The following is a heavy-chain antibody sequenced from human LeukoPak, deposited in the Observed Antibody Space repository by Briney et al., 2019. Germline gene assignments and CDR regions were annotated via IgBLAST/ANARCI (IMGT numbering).Heavy chain of an antibody. V-gene: IGHV3-21*01. J-gene: IGHJ4*02. CDR3: ARVSFNGAAKIDY. Sequence: PGGSLRLSCAASGFTFSSYSMNWVRQAPGKGLEWVSSISSSSSYIYYADSVKGRFTISRDNAKNSLYLQMNSLRAEDTAVYYCARVSFNGAAKIDYWGQGTLVTVSS. CDR1: GFTFSSYS. D-gene: IGHD4-17*01. CDR2: ISSSSSYI.